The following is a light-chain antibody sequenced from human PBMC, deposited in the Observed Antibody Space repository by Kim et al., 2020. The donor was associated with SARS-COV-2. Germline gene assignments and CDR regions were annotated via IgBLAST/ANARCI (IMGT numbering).Light chain of an antibody. CDR1: TGPVTSGHF. Sequence: QAVVTQEPSLTVSPGGTVTLTCGSSTGPVTSGHFPYWFQQKPGQAPRTLIYDVTKRVSWTPARFSGSLPGGKAALTLSGAQPEDEAEYYCLLFYSGVRVFGGGTQLTVL. J-gene: IGLJ3*02. CDR3: LLFYSGVRV. V-gene: IGLV7-46*01. CDR2: DVT.